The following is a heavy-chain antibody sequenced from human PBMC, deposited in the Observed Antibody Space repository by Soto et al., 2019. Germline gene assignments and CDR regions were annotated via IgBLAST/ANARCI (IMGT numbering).Heavy chain of an antibody. CDR2: ISGSGGST. D-gene: IGHD6-6*01. CDR3: AKDLQGIAARRFDY. CDR1: GFTFGSYA. J-gene: IGHJ4*02. V-gene: IGHV3-23*01. Sequence: GGSLRLSCAASGFTFGSYAMSWVRQAPGKGLEWVSAISGSGGSTYYADSVKGRFTISRDKSKNTLYLQMNSLRAEDTAVYYCAKDLQGIAARRFDYWGQGTLVTVSS.